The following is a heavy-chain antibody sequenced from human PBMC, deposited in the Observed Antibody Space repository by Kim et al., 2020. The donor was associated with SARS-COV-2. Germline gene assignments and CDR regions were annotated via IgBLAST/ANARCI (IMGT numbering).Heavy chain of an antibody. Sequence: IYYADSVKCRFTISRDNAKNSLYLQMNSLRAEDTAVYYCARAKYRYFDYWGQGTLVTVSS. V-gene: IGHV3-48*03. D-gene: IGHD5-18*01. J-gene: IGHJ4*02. CDR2: I. CDR3: ARAKYRYFDY.